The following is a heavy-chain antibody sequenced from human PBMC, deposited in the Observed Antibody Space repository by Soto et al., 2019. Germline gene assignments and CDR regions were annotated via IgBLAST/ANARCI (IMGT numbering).Heavy chain of an antibody. Sequence: LQLQESGSGLVKPSQTLSLTCVVSGGSISSGGYSWSWIRQPPGKGLEWIGYVFHSGSTYYNPSLQSRVTISVDRSKNHFSLNLSSVTAADTAVYYCARAGYSYGPDYWGQGTLVTVSS. CDR2: VFHSGST. CDR1: GGSISSGGYS. D-gene: IGHD5-18*01. V-gene: IGHV4-30-2*01. CDR3: ARAGYSYGPDY. J-gene: IGHJ4*02.